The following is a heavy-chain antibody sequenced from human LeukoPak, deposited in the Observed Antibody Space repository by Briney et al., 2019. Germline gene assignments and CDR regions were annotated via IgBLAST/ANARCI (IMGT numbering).Heavy chain of an antibody. D-gene: IGHD4-11*01. CDR1: GYTFTGYY. CDR3: ASDNQITVTTIPFDY. J-gene: IGHJ4*02. Sequence: SVKVSCKVSGYTFTGYYLHWVRQAPGQGLEWMGRIIPILGIANYAQKFQGRVTITADKSTSTAYMELSSLRSEDTAVYYCASDNQITVTTIPFDYWGQGTLVTVSS. CDR2: IIPILGIA. V-gene: IGHV1-69*04.